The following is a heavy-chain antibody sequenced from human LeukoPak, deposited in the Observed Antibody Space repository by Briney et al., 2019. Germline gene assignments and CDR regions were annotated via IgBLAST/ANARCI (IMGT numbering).Heavy chain of an antibody. J-gene: IGHJ6*03. CDR1: GGSFSGYY. V-gene: IGHV4-34*01. CDR3: ARGLYCSGGSCLGYYYYYYMDV. Sequence: PSETLSLTCAVYGGSFSGYYWSWIRQPPGKGLEWIGEINHSGSTNYNPSLKSRVTISVDTSKNQFSLKLSSVNAADTAVYYCARGLYCSGGSCLGYYYYYYMDVWGKGTTVTVSS. D-gene: IGHD2-15*01. CDR2: INHSGST.